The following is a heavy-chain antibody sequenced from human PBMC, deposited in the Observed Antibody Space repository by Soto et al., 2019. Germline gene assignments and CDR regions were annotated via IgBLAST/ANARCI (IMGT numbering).Heavy chain of an antibody. D-gene: IGHD2-2*01. V-gene: IGHV1-69*01. CDR1: GGTFSSYA. CDR3: ARSHGSSNSLEIYYYYYYGMDV. J-gene: IGHJ6*02. Sequence: QVQLVQSGAEVKKPGSSVKVSCKASGGTFSSYAISWVRQAPGQGLEWMGGIIPISGTANYAQKFQGRVTITADESTSTAYMELSSLRSEDTAVYYCARSHGSSNSLEIYYYYYYGMDVWGQGTTVTVSS. CDR2: IIPISGTA.